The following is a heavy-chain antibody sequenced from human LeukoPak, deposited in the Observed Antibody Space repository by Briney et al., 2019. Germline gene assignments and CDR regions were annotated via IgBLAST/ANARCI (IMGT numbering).Heavy chain of an antibody. V-gene: IGHV3-21*01. CDR1: GSTFSSYS. J-gene: IGHJ6*02. Sequence: PGGSLRLSCAASGSTFSSYSMNWVRQAPGKGLEWVSSISSSSSYIYYADSVKGRSTISRDNAKNSLYLQMNSLRAEDTAVYYCARGYCSSTSCRILGYYYGMDVWGQGTTVTVSS. D-gene: IGHD2-2*01. CDR2: ISSSSSYI. CDR3: ARGYCSSTSCRILGYYYGMDV.